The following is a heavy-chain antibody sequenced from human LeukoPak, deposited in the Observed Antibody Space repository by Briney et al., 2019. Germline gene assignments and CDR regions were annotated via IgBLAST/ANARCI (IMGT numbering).Heavy chain of an antibody. CDR3: ASWDGYNYVIY. Sequence: GESLRLSCAASGFTFSSYWMSWVRQAPGKGLEWVANIKQDGSEKYYVDSVKGRFTISRDNAKNSLYLQMNSLRAEDTAVYYCASWDGYNYVIYWGQGTLVTVSS. CDR1: GFTFSSYW. J-gene: IGHJ4*02. D-gene: IGHD5-24*01. V-gene: IGHV3-7*01. CDR2: IKQDGSEK.